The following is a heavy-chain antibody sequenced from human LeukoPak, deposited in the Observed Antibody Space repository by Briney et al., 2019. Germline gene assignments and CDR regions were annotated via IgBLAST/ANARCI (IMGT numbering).Heavy chain of an antibody. CDR1: GGSNSSSNW. V-gene: IGHV4-4*02. CDR2: IYHSGST. Sequence: SGTLSLTCAVSGGSNSSSNWWSWVRQPPGKGLEWIGEIYHSGSTNYNPSLKSRVTISVDKSKNQFSLKLSSVTAADTAVYYCASLGLRLGELSSYYFDYWGQGTLVTVSS. D-gene: IGHD3-16*02. CDR3: ASLGLRLGELSSYYFDY. J-gene: IGHJ4*02.